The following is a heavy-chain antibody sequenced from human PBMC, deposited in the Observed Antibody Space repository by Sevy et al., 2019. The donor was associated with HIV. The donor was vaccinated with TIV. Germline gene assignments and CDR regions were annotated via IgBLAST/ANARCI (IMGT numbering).Heavy chain of an antibody. V-gene: IGHV3-30-3*01. Sequence: GGSLRLSCAASGFALSNYYTMHWVRQAPGKGLEWVALISYHGSDKYYADSVKGRFTISRDKFKNTLYLQMNSLTAEDTAVYYCARPRANYVDHYFVYAMDVWGQGTTVTVSS. D-gene: IGHD4-17*01. CDR1: GFALSNYY. CDR3: ARPRANYVDHYFVYAMDV. J-gene: IGHJ6*02. CDR2: ISYHGSDK.